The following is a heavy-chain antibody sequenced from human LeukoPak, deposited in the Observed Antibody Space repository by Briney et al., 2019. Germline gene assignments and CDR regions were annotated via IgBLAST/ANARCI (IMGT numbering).Heavy chain of an antibody. V-gene: IGHV4-31*03. CDR1: GGSISSGGYY. J-gene: IGHJ4*02. CDR2: IYYSGST. Sequence: SQTLSLTCTVSGGSISSGGYYWSWIRQHPGKGLEWIGYIYYSGSTYYNPSLKSRVTVSVDTSKNQFSLKLSSVTAADTAVYYCARARYYYDSSGYCHFDYWGQGTLVTVSS. CDR3: ARARYYYDSSGYCHFDY. D-gene: IGHD3-22*01.